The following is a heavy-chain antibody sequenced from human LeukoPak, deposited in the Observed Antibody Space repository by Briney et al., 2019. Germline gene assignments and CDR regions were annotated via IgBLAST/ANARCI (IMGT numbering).Heavy chain of an antibody. Sequence: PSETLSLTCTVSGGSISRSGAYWGWIRQPPGKGLEWIGSIYYSGSTYYNPSLKSRVTVSVDTSKNQFSLKLSSVTAADTAVYYCAKQGGSYVRSWFDPWGQGTLVTVSS. CDR2: IYYSGST. V-gene: IGHV4-39*01. CDR1: GGSISRSGAY. D-gene: IGHD1-26*01. CDR3: AKQGGSYVRSWFDP. J-gene: IGHJ5*02.